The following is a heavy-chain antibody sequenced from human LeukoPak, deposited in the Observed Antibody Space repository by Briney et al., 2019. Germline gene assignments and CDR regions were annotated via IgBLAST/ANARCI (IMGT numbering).Heavy chain of an antibody. CDR1: GFTFSSYA. J-gene: IGHJ4*02. D-gene: IGHD2-8*01. Sequence: PGGSLRLSCAASGFTFSSYAMHWVRQAPGKGLEWVAVISYDGSNKYYADSVKGRFTISRDNSKNTLYLQMNSLRAEDTAVYYCARHRVSPSYYFDYWGQGTLVTVSS. CDR2: ISYDGSNK. V-gene: IGHV3-30*14. CDR3: ARHRVSPSYYFDY.